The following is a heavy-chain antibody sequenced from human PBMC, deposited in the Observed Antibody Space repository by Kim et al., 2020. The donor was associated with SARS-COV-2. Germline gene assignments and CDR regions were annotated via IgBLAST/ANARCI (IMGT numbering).Heavy chain of an antibody. CDR3: ARGFGGSVV. CDR2: SNN. Sequence: SNNNNAESVQSRFTISRNNAENSLYLQMNSLRAEDTAVYYCARGFGGSVVWGQGTLVTVSS. J-gene: IGHJ4*02. V-gene: IGHV3-11*01. D-gene: IGHD1-26*01.